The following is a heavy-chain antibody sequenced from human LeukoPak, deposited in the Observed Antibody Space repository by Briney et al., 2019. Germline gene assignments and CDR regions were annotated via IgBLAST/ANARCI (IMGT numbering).Heavy chain of an antibody. CDR2: IYYSGST. CDR1: GGSISSSSYY. J-gene: IGHJ5*02. Sequence: PETLSLTFTVSGGSISSSSYYWGWIRQPPGKGLEWIGSIYYSGSTYYNPSLKSRVTISVDRSKNQFSLKLSSVTAADTAVYYCARGSSGWYSWFDPWGQGTLVTVSS. CDR3: ARGSSGWYSWFDP. D-gene: IGHD6-19*01. V-gene: IGHV4-39*07.